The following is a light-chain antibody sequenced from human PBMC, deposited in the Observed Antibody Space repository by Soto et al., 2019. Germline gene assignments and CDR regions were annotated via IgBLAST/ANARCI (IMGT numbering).Light chain of an antibody. Sequence: QSALTQPPSASGSPGQSVTISCPGTSSDVGGYNYVSWYQQHPGKAPKLIIYEVSKRPSGVPDRFSGSKSGNTASLTVSGLQAEDEADYYCSSYAGSNNVVFGGGTKLTVL. CDR3: SSYAGSNNVV. J-gene: IGLJ2*01. CDR1: SSDVGGYNY. V-gene: IGLV2-8*01. CDR2: EVS.